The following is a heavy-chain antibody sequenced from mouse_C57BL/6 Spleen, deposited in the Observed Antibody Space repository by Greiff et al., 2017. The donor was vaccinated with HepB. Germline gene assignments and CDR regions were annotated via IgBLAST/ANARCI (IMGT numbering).Heavy chain of an antibody. CDR2: ISSGGDYI. Sequence: EVMLVESGEGLVKPGGSLKLSCAASGFTFSSYAMSWVRQTPEKRLEWVAYISSGGDYIYYADTVKGRFTISRDNARNTLYLQMSSLKSEDTAMYYCTREEAYYSNYGFACWGQGPLVTVSA. J-gene: IGHJ3*01. D-gene: IGHD2-5*01. CDR3: TREEAYYSNYGFAC. V-gene: IGHV5-9-1*02. CDR1: GFTFSSYA.